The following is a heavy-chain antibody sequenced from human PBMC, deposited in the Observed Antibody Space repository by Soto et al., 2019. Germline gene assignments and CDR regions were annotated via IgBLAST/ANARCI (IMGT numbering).Heavy chain of an antibody. CDR2: INPSGGST. J-gene: IGHJ4*02. V-gene: IGHV1-46*01. CDR1: GYTFTSYY. Sequence: GASVKVSCKASGYTFTSYYMHWVRQAPGQGLEWMGIINPSGGSTSYAQKFQGRVTMTRDTSTSTVYMELSSLRSEDTAVYYCARDRAMGATVYYFDYWGQGPLVPVSS. CDR3: ARDRAMGATVYYFDY. D-gene: IGHD1-26*01.